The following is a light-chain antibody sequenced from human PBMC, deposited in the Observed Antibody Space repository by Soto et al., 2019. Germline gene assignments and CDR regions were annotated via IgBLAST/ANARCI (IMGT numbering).Light chain of an antibody. CDR3: AAWDASLNGVV. Sequence: QSVLTQPPSASGTPGQRVTISCSGSSSNIGGNSVNWYQQLPGTAPKVLIHSNNQRPSGVPDRFSDSKSGTSASLAISGLQSEDEADYYCAAWDASLNGVVFGGGTKLTVL. CDR1: SSNIGGNS. J-gene: IGLJ2*01. CDR2: SNN. V-gene: IGLV1-44*01.